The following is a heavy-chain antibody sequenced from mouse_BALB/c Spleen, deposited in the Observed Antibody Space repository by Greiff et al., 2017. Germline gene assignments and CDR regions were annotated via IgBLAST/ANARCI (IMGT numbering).Heavy chain of an antibody. CDR1: GYTFTSYY. CDR2: IYPGNVNT. CDR3: AVYGKTYYFDY. Sequence: QVQLQQSGPELVKPGASVRISCKASGYTFTSYYIHWVKQRPGQGLEWIGWIYPGNVNTKYNEKFKGKATLTADKSSSTAYMQLSSLTSEDSAVYFCAVYGKTYYFDYWGQGTTLTVSS. V-gene: IGHV1S56*01. D-gene: IGHD2-1*01. J-gene: IGHJ2*01.